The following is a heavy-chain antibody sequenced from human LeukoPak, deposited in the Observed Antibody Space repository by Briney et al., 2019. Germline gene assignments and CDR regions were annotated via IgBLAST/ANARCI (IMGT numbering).Heavy chain of an antibody. V-gene: IGHV3-33*01. CDR1: GFTFSSYG. CDR3: ARSDPQYYYDSSGYSYPLEFFQH. D-gene: IGHD3-22*01. Sequence: PGRSLRLSCAASGFTFSSYGMHWVRQAPGKGLEWVAVIWYDGSNKYYADSVKGRFTISRDNFKNTLYLQMNSLRAEDTAVYYCARSDPQYYYDSSGYSYPLEFFQHWGQGTLVTVSS. J-gene: IGHJ1*01. CDR2: IWYDGSNK.